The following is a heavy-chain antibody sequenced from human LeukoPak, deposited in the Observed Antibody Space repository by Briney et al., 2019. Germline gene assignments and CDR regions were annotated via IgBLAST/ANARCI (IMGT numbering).Heavy chain of an antibody. Sequence: GGSLRLSCAASGFTFSDSAMSWVRQAPGKGLEWVSAIGFSGAKTYYADSVKGRFTISRDNSKSTLYLQMNSLRVEDTAVYFWVKGWPRIGGEDIRPNYLYYLGQGTLVTVSS. J-gene: IGHJ4*02. CDR2: IGFSGAKT. CDR1: GFTFSDSA. D-gene: IGHD2-15*01. V-gene: IGHV3-23*01. CDR3: VKGWPRIGGEDIRPNYLYY.